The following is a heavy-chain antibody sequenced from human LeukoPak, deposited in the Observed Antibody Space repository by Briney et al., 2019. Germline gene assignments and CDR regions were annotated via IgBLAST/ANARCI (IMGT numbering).Heavy chain of an antibody. CDR1: GITFNNYA. V-gene: IGHV3-23*01. J-gene: IGHJ5*02. CDR2: ISGSAHKI. D-gene: IGHD2-2*02. Sequence: GGSLRLSCVASGITFNNYAVSWVRQAPEKGLDWVSVISGSAHKIRYADSVKGRFTISRDNSENIVYLQMNSLRAEDTAVYYCARAATAIPEHPWGQGTLVTVSS. CDR3: ARAATAIPEHP.